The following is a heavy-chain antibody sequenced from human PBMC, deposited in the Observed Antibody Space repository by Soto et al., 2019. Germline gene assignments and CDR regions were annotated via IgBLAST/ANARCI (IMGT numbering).Heavy chain of an antibody. CDR1: VGALLSSS. J-gene: IGHJ4*02. CDR3: ARGGSYGDFFDS. D-gene: IGHD4-17*01. Sequence: LSLTCTGAVGALLSSSRNWNWQSPEKGLERIGYIYYTGSTKYNPSLKSRVTISLDTSKTQFSLRLTSVTSADTAIYYCARGGSYGDFFDSWGQGAEVPVSS. CDR2: IYYTGST. V-gene: IGHV4-59*01.